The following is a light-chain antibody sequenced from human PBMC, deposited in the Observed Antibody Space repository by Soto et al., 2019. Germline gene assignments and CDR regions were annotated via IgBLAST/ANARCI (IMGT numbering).Light chain of an antibody. J-gene: IGKJ1*01. CDR1: QSVTSSY. Sequence: EIMMTQSPATLSVSPGERATLSCRASQSVTSSYLAWWQQKPGQAPRLLIYGASSRATGIPDRFSGSGSWTEFTLTISSLQSEDFAVYYCQQYNNWPQTFGQGTKVDIK. CDR3: QQYNNWPQT. CDR2: GAS. V-gene: IGKV3D-15*01.